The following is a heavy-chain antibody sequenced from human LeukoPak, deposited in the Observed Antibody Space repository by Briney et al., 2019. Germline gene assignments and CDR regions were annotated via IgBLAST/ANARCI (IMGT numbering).Heavy chain of an antibody. CDR2: IKQDGSEK. Sequence: GGSLRLSCAVSGFTFSSYWMSWVRQAPGKGLEWVANIKQDGSEKYYVDSVKGRFTISRDNAKNSLYLQMNSLRAEDTAVYYCARDGLLPYNYYVYYMDVWGKGTTVTVSS. CDR3: ARDGLLPYNYYVYYMDV. D-gene: IGHD3-22*01. CDR1: GFTFSSYW. J-gene: IGHJ6*03. V-gene: IGHV3-7*01.